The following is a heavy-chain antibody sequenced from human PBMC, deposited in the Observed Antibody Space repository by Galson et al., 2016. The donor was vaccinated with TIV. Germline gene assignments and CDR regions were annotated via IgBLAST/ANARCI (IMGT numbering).Heavy chain of an antibody. CDR1: GFSLNTRGVG. D-gene: IGHD6-19*01. J-gene: IGHJ4*02. V-gene: IGHV2-5*02. Sequence: PALVKPTQTLTLTCTFSGFSLNTRGVGVGWIRQPPGKALEWLALIYWDDDKRYSPSLKNRLTITKDTSKNHVVLTMTNMDPVDTATYYCAHANLQWLIQAFDFWGQGTLVTVSS. CDR2: IYWDDDK. CDR3: AHANLQWLIQAFDF.